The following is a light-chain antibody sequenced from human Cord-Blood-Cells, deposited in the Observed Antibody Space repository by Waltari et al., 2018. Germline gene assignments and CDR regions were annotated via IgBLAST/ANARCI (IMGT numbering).Light chain of an antibody. J-gene: IGLJ3*02. Sequence: QAVVTQEPSLTVSPGGTVTLTCGSSTGAVTSGHYPYWFQQKPGQAPRTLIYDTSNKHSWTPARFSGSLLGGKAALTLSGAQPEDEAEYYCLLSYSGALWAFGGGTKLTVL. CDR3: LLSYSGALWA. CDR1: TGAVTSGHY. CDR2: DTS. V-gene: IGLV7-46*01.